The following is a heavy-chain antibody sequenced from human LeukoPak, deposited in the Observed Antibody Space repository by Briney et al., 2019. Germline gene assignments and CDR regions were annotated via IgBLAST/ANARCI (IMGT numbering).Heavy chain of an antibody. V-gene: IGHV3-33*01. D-gene: IGHD2-15*01. CDR2: IWYDGRNK. J-gene: IGHJ4*02. CDR1: GFTFSSYG. Sequence: GRSLRLSCAASGFTFSSYGMHWVRQAPGKGLEWVAVIWYDGRNKYYADSVKGRFTISRDNSKNTLYLQMNSLRAEDTAVYYCAREPYIVVVVAATDYWGQGTLVTVSS. CDR3: AREPYIVVVVAATDY.